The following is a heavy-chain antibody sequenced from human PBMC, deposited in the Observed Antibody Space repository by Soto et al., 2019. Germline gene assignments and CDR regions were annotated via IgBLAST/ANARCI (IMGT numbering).Heavy chain of an antibody. D-gene: IGHD3-22*01. CDR1: GFTFTIYA. J-gene: IGHJ5*02. CDR2: ISRYADFT. V-gene: IGHV3-23*01. CDR3: AKDRYLDHDSRGYLFDT. Sequence: EVQLLESGGDLIQPGGSLRLSCAASGFTFTIYAMTWVRQAPGKGLEWVSAISRYADFTYYPESVEGRFTISRDHSKNTRYVQKNSLRAEDTAVDYCAKDRYLDHDSRGYLFDTWGQGTLVTVSS.